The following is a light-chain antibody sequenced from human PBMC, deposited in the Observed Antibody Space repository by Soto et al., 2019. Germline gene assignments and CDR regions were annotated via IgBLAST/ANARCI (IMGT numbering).Light chain of an antibody. CDR2: KAS. V-gene: IGKV1-5*03. J-gene: IGKJ5*01. CDR3: QQYRSYPFT. Sequence: DIQMTQSPSTLSASVGDRVTITCRASQSISSSLAWYQQKPGKAPILLISKASTLETGVPSRFSGSGSGTTFTLTLSRLEPDYLGTYYCQQYRSYPFTFGQGTRLENK. CDR1: QSISSS.